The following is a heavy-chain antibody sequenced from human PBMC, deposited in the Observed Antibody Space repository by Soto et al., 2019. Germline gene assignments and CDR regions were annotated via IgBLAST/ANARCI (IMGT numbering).Heavy chain of an antibody. CDR1: GGSISSSSYY. V-gene: IGHV4-39*01. Sequence: QLQLQESGPGLVKPSETLSLTCTVSGGSISSSSYYWGWIRQPPGKGLEWIGSIYYSGSTYYNPCLKSRVTISVDTSKHQFSLQLSSVTAADTAVSYCARHPPAISISDHWGQGTLVTVSS. J-gene: IGHJ4*02. CDR2: IYYSGST. CDR3: ARHPPAISISDH. D-gene: IGHD3-3*01.